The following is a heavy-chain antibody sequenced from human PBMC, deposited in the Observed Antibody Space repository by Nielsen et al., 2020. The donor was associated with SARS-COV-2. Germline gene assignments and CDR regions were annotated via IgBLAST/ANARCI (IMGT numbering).Heavy chain of an antibody. D-gene: IGHD3-22*01. CDR1: GYTFTSYA. Sequence: ASVKVSCKASGYTFTSYAMNWVRQAPGQGLEWMGWINTNTGNPTYAQGFTGRFVFSLDTSVSTAYLQISSLKAEDTAVYYCAREPLSNYYDSSGYYFAGGVGATDYWGQGTLVTVSS. V-gene: IGHV7-4-1*02. CDR2: INTNTGNP. J-gene: IGHJ4*02. CDR3: AREPLSNYYDSSGYYFAGGVGATDY.